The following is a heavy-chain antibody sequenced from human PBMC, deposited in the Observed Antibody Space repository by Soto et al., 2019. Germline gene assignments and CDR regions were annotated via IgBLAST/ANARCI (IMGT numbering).Heavy chain of an antibody. Sequence: VASVKVSCKASGGTFSSYAISWVRQAPGQGLEWMGGIIPIFGTANYAQKFQGRVTITRDTSASTAYMELSSLRSEDTAVYYCARGGRDGYNLYWGQGTLVTVSS. V-gene: IGHV1-69*05. J-gene: IGHJ4*02. D-gene: IGHD5-12*01. CDR1: GGTFSSYA. CDR2: IIPIFGTA. CDR3: ARGGRDGYNLY.